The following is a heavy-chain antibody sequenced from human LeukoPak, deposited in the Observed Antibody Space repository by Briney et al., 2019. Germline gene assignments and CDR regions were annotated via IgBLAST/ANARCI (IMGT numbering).Heavy chain of an antibody. D-gene: IGHD6-13*01. CDR1: RFTFSTYW. CDR2: IKQDGSEK. J-gene: IGHJ4*02. CDR3: TREAAAGIYY. Sequence: GGSLRLSCAASRFTFSTYWMSWVRQAPGKGLEWVANIKQDGSEKYYLDSVKGRFTISRDNAKNSLYLQMNSLRAEDTAVYFCTREAAAGIYYWGQGTLVTVSS. V-gene: IGHV3-7*01.